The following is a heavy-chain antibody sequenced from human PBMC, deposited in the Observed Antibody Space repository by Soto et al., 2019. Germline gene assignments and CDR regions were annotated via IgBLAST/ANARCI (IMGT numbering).Heavy chain of an antibody. V-gene: IGHV4-39*07. D-gene: IGHD3-22*01. CDR1: GGSIGSSSYY. CDR2: LYYTGTT. Sequence: SSETLSLTCSVSGGSIGSSSYYFGWIRQPPGKGLEWIGSLYYTGTTYYNSSLKSRVTISRDDSKNTLYLQMNSLKTEDTAVYYCTTAPYYYDSSGYYYPKYYYYGMDVWGQGTTVT. CDR3: TTAPYYYDSSGYYYPKYYYYGMDV. J-gene: IGHJ6*02.